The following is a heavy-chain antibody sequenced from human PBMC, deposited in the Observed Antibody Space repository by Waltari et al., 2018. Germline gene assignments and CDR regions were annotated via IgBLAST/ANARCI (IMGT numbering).Heavy chain of an antibody. CDR2: INAGNGNT. CDR3: ARSAVAVAEYFQH. D-gene: IGHD6-19*01. V-gene: IGHV1-3*01. Sequence: QVQLVQSGAEVKKPGASVTVSCKASGYTFTSYAMHWVRQAPGQRLEWMGWINAGNGNTKYSQKFQGRVTITRDTSASTAYMELSSLRSEDTAVYYCARSAVAVAEYFQHWGQGTLVTVSS. J-gene: IGHJ1*01. CDR1: GYTFTSYA.